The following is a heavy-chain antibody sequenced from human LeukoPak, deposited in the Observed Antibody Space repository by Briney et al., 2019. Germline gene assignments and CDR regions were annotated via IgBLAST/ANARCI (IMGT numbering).Heavy chain of an antibody. Sequence: SETLSLTCTVSGRSLSSFYWSWIRQPPGKGLEWIGYILYSGSTNYNPSLKSRVTISVDTSKNQFSLKLRSVTAADTAVYYCARAPYYYYMDVWAKGTTVTVSS. CDR1: GRSLSSFY. V-gene: IGHV4-59*01. CDR3: ARAPYYYYMDV. J-gene: IGHJ6*03. CDR2: ILYSGST.